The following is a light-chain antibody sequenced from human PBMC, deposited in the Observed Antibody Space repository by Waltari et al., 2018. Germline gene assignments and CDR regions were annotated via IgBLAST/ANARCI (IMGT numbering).Light chain of an antibody. J-gene: IGLJ1*01. V-gene: IGLV2-23*01. CDR2: EAT. CDR1: STDRESYNL. Sequence: QSALSQPASVSGSPGQSLTITCTGASTDRESYNLVACYQHHPNRAPKLILYEATKRPSGISHRFSGAKSGATASLRISGLQADDEADYYCCSYTGSSTSYGCGGGTKVTVL. CDR3: CSYTGSSTSYG.